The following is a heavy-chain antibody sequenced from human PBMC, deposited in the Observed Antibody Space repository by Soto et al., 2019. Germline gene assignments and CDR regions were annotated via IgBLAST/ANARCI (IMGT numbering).Heavy chain of an antibody. V-gene: IGHV1-18*01. J-gene: IGHJ6*02. Sequence: QVQLVQSGAEVKKPGASVKVSCKASGYTFTSYGISWVRQAPGQGLEWMGWISAYNGNTNYAQNLQGRVTMTTDASTSTANMELRSLRSDDTAVYYCARDRGIAATRYYYYYGMDVWGQGTTVTGSS. CDR3: ARDRGIAATRYYYYYGMDV. CDR1: GYTFTSYG. CDR2: ISAYNGNT. D-gene: IGHD6-13*01.